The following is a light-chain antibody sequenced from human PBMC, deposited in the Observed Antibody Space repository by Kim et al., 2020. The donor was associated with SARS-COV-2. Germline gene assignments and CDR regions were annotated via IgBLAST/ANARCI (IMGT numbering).Light chain of an antibody. V-gene: IGKV1D-8*02. J-gene: IGKJ2*01. Sequence: SASTGDKVHLTCRHTQNIARYLAGFQQRPGKAPQLLIYAAYTVQSGAPSRFSGSGSGTDFTLNINPLPSEDSSTYFCQQYFDFPYTFGQETKLEI. CDR2: AAY. CDR3: QQYFDFPYT. CDR1: QNIARY.